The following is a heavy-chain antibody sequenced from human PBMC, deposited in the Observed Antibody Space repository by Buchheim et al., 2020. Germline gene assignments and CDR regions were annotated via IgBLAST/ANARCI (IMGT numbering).Heavy chain of an antibody. V-gene: IGHV4-34*01. CDR1: GGSFSGYY. CDR2: INHSGST. Sequence: QVQLQQWGAGLLKPSETLSLTCAVYGGSFSGYYWSWIRQPPGKGLEWIGEINHSGSTNYNPSLKSRVTISVDTSKNPFSLKLSSVTDADTAVYYCARGGGLIQLWRTAIDYWGQGTL. J-gene: IGHJ4*02. D-gene: IGHD5-18*01. CDR3: ARGGGLIQLWRTAIDY.